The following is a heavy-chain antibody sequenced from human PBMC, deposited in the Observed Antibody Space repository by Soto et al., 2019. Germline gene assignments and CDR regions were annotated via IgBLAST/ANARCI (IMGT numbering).Heavy chain of an antibody. V-gene: IGHV4-30-2*01. D-gene: IGHD6-19*01. J-gene: IGHJ4*02. CDR3: ASAGGLGAVAAAY. CDR1: GGSISSGGYS. CDR2: IYHSGST. Sequence: QLQLQESGSGLVKPSQTLSLTCAVSGGSISSGGYSWSWIRQPPGKGLEWIGYIYHSGSTYYNPSLKSRVTISVDRSKNQFSLQLSSVAAADPAVYSCASAGGLGAVAAAYWGQGTLVTVSS.